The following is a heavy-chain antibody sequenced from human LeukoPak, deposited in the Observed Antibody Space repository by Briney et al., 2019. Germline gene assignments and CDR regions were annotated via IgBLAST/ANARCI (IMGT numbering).Heavy chain of an antibody. Sequence: SGTLSLTCTVSGGSISSYYWSWIRQPPGKGLEWIGYIYYSGSTNYNPSLKSRVTISVDTSKNQFSLKLSSVTAADTAVYYCARLSLGYWDWGQGTLVTVSS. V-gene: IGHV4-59*08. CDR1: GGSISSYY. D-gene: IGHD3-22*01. J-gene: IGHJ4*02. CDR2: IYYSGST. CDR3: ARLSLGYWD.